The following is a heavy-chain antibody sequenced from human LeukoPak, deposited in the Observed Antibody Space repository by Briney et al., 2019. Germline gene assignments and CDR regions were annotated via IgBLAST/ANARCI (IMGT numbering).Heavy chain of an antibody. J-gene: IGHJ3*02. V-gene: IGHV4-34*01. D-gene: IGHD2-21*02. CDR3: ARFSRITWGDWGDAFDI. CDR2: IDDGGNT. CDR1: GGSFSDYF. Sequence: PSETLSLTCSVYGGSFSDYFWSWIRQSPGKGLEWIGEIDDGGNTNYNPSLMSRVIVSMEKSKKQFFLVMRSVAAADTAVYYCARFSRITWGDWGDAFDIWGQGTTVIVSS.